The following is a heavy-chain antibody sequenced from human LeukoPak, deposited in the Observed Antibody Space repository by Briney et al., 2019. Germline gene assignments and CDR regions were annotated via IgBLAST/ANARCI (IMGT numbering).Heavy chain of an antibody. V-gene: IGHV3-48*03. CDR1: GFTSSNYE. CDR3: ARDHVWAFDI. Sequence: GSLRLSCAASGFTSSNYEMNWVRQAPGKGLEWVSYISRDSGATYYADSVRGRFTISRDNAKNSLSLQMSSLRPEDTAIYFCARDHVWAFDIWGQGTMVTVSS. D-gene: IGHD2-21*01. J-gene: IGHJ3*02. CDR2: ISRDSGAT.